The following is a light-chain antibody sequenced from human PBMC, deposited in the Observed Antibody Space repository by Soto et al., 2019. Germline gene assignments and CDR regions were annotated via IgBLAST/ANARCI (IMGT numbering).Light chain of an antibody. J-gene: IGLJ2*01. V-gene: IGLV2-14*01. CDR1: SSDVGGYDY. CDR3: SSYTSGNTRGV. Sequence: QSALTQPASVSGSPGQSITISCTGTSSDVGGYDYVSWYQQHPGKAPKLMIYDVSNRPSGVSNRFSGSKSGNTASLTISGLQAEDEADYYCSSYTSGNTRGVFGGGTKLTVL. CDR2: DVS.